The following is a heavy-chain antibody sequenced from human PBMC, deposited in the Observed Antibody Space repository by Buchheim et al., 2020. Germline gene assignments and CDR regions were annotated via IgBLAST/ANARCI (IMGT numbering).Heavy chain of an antibody. CDR2: IYYSGST. V-gene: IGHV4-59*06. CDR1: GFTFRTHA. Sequence: QVQLVESGGGVVQPGGSLRLSCAAFGFTFRTHAMHWVRQAPGKGLEWIGYIYYSGSTYYNPSLTSRVTISVDTSKNQLSLMLSSVTAADTAVYYCASVAFSYYYGMDVWGQGTT. J-gene: IGHJ6*02. CDR3: ASVAFSYYYGMDV.